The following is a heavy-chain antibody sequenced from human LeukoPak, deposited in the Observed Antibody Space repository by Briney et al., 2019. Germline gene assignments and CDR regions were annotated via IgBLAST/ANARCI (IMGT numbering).Heavy chain of an antibody. J-gene: IGHJ5*02. CDR3: ATDISWFDP. CDR2: ISASGST. V-gene: IGHV4-4*07. CDR1: GGSISSHY. Sequence: SETLSLTCTVSGGSISSHYWSWIRQPAGKGLEWIWRISASGSTNYAPSLRSRITMSVDTSTKQFSLKLTSVTAADTAVYYCATDISWFDPWGRGTLVTVSS.